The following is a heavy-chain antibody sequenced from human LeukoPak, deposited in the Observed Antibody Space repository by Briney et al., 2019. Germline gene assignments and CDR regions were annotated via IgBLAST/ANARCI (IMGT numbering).Heavy chain of an antibody. J-gene: IGHJ6*03. D-gene: IGHD6-13*01. CDR2: ISYDGSSK. Sequence: PGRSLRLSCAASGFIFSSYGMHWVRQAPGKGLEGVAVISYDGSSKYYADSVKGRFTITRDNYKNTLYLQKNSMRAEDKAVYYCAKDGQQQLGYYYYYYMDVWGKGTTVTVSS. CDR3: AKDGQQQLGYYYYYYMDV. CDR1: GFIFSSYG. V-gene: IGHV3-30*18.